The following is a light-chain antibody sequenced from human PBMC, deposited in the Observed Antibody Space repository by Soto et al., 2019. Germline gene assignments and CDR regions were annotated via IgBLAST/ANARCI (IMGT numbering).Light chain of an antibody. J-gene: IGKJ3*01. Sequence: DIQMTQSPSSLSASVGDRVTITCRASQGIAKSLAWYQQKPGKAPKLLIYSASTLQSGVPSRFSGSGSGTDFTLTISSLQPEDVATYYCQQYNNWPLFTFGPGTKVDVK. CDR2: SAS. CDR1: QGIAKS. V-gene: IGKV1-27*01. CDR3: QQYNNWPLFT.